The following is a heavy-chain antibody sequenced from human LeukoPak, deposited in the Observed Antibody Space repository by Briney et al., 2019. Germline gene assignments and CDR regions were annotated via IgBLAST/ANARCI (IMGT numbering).Heavy chain of an antibody. Sequence: PGGSLRLSCAASGFTFSSYDMHWVRQAPGKGLEWVSFISYDGSNKYYADSVKGRFTISRDKSKNTLYLQMNSLRTEDTAVYYCATFGDYVGGAFDYWGQGTLVTVSS. CDR3: ATFGDYVGGAFDY. V-gene: IGHV3-30*03. J-gene: IGHJ4*02. CDR1: GFTFSSYD. D-gene: IGHD3-16*01. CDR2: ISYDGSNK.